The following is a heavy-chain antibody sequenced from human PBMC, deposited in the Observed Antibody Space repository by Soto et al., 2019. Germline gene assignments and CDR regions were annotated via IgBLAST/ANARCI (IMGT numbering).Heavy chain of an antibody. CDR3: ARDQVVVRGGFGE. CDR1: GFTFSSYG. CDR2: IWYDGSNK. Sequence: GGSLRLSCAASGFTFSSYGMHWVRQAPGKGLEWVAVIWYDGSNKYYADSVKGRFTISRDNSKNTLYLQMNSLRAEDTAVYYCARDQVVVRGGFGEWGQGTLVTVSS. J-gene: IGHJ4*02. D-gene: IGHD3-10*01. V-gene: IGHV3-33*01.